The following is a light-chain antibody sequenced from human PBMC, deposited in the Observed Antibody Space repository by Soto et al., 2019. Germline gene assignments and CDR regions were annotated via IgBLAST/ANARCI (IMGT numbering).Light chain of an antibody. CDR1: QTISSW. Sequence: DIQMTQSPSTLSGSVGDRVTITCRASQTISSWLAWYQQKPGKAPKLLIYKASTLKSGVPSRFSGSGSGTEFTLTISSLQPDDFAPYYCQHYKSYSEAFGQWTKVELK. V-gene: IGKV1-5*03. CDR3: QHYKSYSEA. CDR2: KAS. J-gene: IGKJ1*01.